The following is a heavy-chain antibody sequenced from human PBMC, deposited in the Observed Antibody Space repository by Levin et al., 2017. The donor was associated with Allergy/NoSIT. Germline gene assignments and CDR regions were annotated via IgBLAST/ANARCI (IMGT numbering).Heavy chain of an antibody. CDR3: ARDGLGFLQTATTDMDV. Sequence: PGGSLRLSCGASGFTFSTYGMHWVRQAPGKGLEWVALIWYDGTNKYYADSVKGRFTISRDNSKNTLYLQMNSLRAEDTATYYCARDGLGFLQTATTDMDVWGQGTTVTVSS. CDR2: IWYDGTNK. D-gene: IGHD5-24*01. V-gene: IGHV3-33*01. J-gene: IGHJ6*02. CDR1: GFTFSTYG.